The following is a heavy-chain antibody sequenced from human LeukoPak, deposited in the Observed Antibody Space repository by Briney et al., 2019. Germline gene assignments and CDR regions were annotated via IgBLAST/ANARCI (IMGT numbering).Heavy chain of an antibody. J-gene: IGHJ4*02. D-gene: IGHD3-22*01. V-gene: IGHV4-59*08. CDR3: ARRRYYYDSSGYSN. CDR1: GGSIGGYY. Sequence: PSETLSLTCTVSGGSIGGYYWNWIRQSPEKGLECIGYIYYTGSTYYNPSLKSRVTISVDTSKNQFSLKLSSVTAADTAVYYCARRRYYYDSSGYSNWGQGTLVTVSS. CDR2: IYYTGST.